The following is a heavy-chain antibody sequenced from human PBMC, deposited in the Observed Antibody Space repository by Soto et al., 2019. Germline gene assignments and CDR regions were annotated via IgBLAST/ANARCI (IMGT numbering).Heavy chain of an antibody. CDR2: IIPIFGTA. D-gene: IGHD3-22*01. CDR3: ARALTYYYDSSGYYVPCF. V-gene: IGHV1-69*13. Sequence: GSSVKVSCKASGSTFSSYAISWVRPAPGQGLEWMGGIIPIFGTANYAQKFQGRVTITADESTSTAYMELSSLRSEDTAVYYCARALTYYYDSSGYYVPCFWGQGTLVTVSS. CDR1: GSTFSSYA. J-gene: IGHJ4*02.